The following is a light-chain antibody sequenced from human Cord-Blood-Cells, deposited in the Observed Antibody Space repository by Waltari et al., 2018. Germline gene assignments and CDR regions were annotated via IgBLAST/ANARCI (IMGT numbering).Light chain of an antibody. J-gene: IGKJ2*01. CDR1: QSVSSSY. CDR2: GAS. Sequence: EIVLTQSPGTLSLSPGERATLVCRASQSVSSSYLAWYQQKPGQAPRLLIYGASSRVTGIPDRFSGSGSGTDFTLTISRLEPEDFAVYYCQQYGSSPRTFGQGTKLEIK. V-gene: IGKV3-20*01. CDR3: QQYGSSPRT.